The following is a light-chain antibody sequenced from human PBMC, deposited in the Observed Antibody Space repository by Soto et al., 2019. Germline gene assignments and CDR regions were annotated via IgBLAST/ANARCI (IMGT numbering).Light chain of an antibody. Sequence: QSVLTQPPSASGTPGQRFPISCSGSSSNIGSNTVNWYQQLPGTAPKLLIYSNNQRPSGVPDRFSGSKSGTSASLAISGLQSEDEADYYCAAWDDSLNVVFGGGTKLTVL. J-gene: IGLJ2*01. CDR3: AAWDDSLNVV. CDR1: SSNIGSNT. V-gene: IGLV1-44*01. CDR2: SNN.